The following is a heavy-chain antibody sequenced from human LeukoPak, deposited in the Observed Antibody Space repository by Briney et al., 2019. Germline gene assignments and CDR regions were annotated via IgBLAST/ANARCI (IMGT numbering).Heavy chain of an antibody. Sequence: PGGSLRLSCAASGFTFSSYGMHWVRQAPGKGLEWVAVIWYDGSNKYYADSVKGRFTISRDNSKNTLYLQMNSLRAEDTAVYYCAREGYPPTDDHRFDYWGQGILVTVSS. CDR2: IWYDGSNK. J-gene: IGHJ4*02. CDR3: AREGYPPTDDHRFDY. V-gene: IGHV3-33*01. CDR1: GFTFSSYG. D-gene: IGHD1-1*01.